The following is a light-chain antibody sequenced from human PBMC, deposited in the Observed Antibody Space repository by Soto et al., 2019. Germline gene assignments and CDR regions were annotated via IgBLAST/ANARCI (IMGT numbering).Light chain of an antibody. V-gene: IGKV3-15*01. CDR1: QSVSSE. J-gene: IGKJ5*01. CDR3: QQYSNWPYT. Sequence: EIVVTQSPATLSLSPGERVTLSCRASQSVSSELAWYQQKPGQAPRLLIYGASIRATDIPARFSGSGSGTEFTLTISRLQSEDFAIFYCQQYSNWPYTFGQGTRLEIK. CDR2: GAS.